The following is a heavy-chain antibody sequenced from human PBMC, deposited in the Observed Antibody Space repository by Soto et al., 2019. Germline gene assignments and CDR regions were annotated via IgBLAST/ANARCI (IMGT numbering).Heavy chain of an antibody. V-gene: IGHV1-8*01. CDR3: ATVSAWQFYFFMDV. D-gene: IGHD6-19*01. J-gene: IGHJ6*03. CDR2: MNPNSGDT. Sequence: QVQLMQSGAEVKKPGASVKVSCKASGYTFTNYDINWVRQATGQGLEWMGWMNPNSGDTGYAQNFQGRVTMTRNTSISTAYMELSSLRSEDTAVYYCATVSAWQFYFFMDVWGKGTTVTVSS. CDR1: GYTFTNYD.